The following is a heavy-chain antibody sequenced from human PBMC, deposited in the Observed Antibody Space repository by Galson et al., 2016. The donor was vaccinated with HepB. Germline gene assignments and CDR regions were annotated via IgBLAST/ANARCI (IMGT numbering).Heavy chain of an antibody. CDR3: ARINRHGYNNYYFDY. J-gene: IGHJ4*02. CDR1: GFSLSTSGMC. D-gene: IGHD5-24*01. Sequence: PALVKPTQTLTLPCTFSGFSLSTSGMCGSWIRQPPGKSLEWLAFIDWEDDKYYNISLRTRLTISKDTSKNQVVLTMTDMAPGDTARYYCARINRHGYNNYYFDYWGQGTLVSVAS. V-gene: IGHV2-70*01. CDR2: IDWEDDK.